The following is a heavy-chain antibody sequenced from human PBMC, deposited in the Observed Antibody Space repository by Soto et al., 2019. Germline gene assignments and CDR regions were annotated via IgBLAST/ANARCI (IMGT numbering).Heavy chain of an antibody. J-gene: IGHJ4*02. D-gene: IGHD2-8*01. CDR1: GFTFSSYA. Sequence: QVQLVESGGGGVQPGRSLRLSCAASGFTFSSYAMDWVRQAPGKGLEWVAVISYDGSQKYYADSVEGRFTISRDNSKNTRYLPIDSRRPDDTAVYYSARDRHSLGCWNNGICYDNGYLDYWGRGALVTVFS. V-gene: IGHV3-30-3*01. CDR2: ISYDGSQK. CDR3: ARDRHSLGCWNNGICYDNGYLDY.